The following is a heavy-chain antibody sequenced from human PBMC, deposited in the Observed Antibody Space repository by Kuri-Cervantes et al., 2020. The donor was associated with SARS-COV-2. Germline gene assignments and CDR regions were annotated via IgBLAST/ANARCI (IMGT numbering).Heavy chain of an antibody. CDR2: MNNDGSST. Sequence: GESLKISCAASGFSFSNHWMHWVRQVPGKGLVWVSRMNNDGSSTKYADSVKGRFTISRDNAKNSLYLQMTSLRAEDTAVYYCAREIQIGWGTTVTTWYYYYSGMDVWGQGTTVTVSS. J-gene: IGHJ6*02. CDR3: AREIQIGWGTTVTTWYYYYSGMDV. CDR1: GFSFSNHW. D-gene: IGHD4-11*01. V-gene: IGHV3-74*03.